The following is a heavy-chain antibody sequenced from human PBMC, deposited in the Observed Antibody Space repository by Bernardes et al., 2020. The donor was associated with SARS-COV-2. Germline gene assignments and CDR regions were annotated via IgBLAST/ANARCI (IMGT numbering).Heavy chain of an antibody. CDR2: VNPDGTRT. D-gene: IGHD2-8*01. J-gene: IGHJ4*02. CDR1: GFPFRSHH. CDR3: VRGGTNVDISWH. V-gene: IGHV3-74*01. Sequence: GGSLRLSCAVSGFPFRSHHMHWVRQVLGSGLQWGSDVNPDGTRTDYADSVKGRFTVSKDNGKYTLSLQMNSLRGEDTAVYLCVRGGTNVDISWHWGQGTLVTVSS.